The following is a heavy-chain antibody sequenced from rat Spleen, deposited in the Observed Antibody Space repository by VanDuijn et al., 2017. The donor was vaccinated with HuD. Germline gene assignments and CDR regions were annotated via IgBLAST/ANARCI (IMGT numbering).Heavy chain of an antibody. CDR2: ISYEGSST. V-gene: IGHV5-22*01. CDR1: GFTFSDYY. J-gene: IGHJ2*01. D-gene: IGHD1-11*01. Sequence: EVQLVESGGGLVQPGRSLKLSCAASGFTFSDYYMAWVRQAPKKGLEWVASISYEGSSTYYGDSVKGRFTISRDNAKSTLYLQMNSLRSEDTATYYCERRTEGIAHSYFDYWGQGVMVTVSS. CDR3: ERRTEGIAHSYFDY.